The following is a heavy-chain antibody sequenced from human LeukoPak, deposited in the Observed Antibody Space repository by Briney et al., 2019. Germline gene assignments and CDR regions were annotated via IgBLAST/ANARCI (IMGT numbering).Heavy chain of an antibody. J-gene: IGHJ4*02. CDR2: IYYSGST. CDR1: GGSISSYY. D-gene: IGHD6-13*01. CDR3: ARLSSSWDSGYFDY. V-gene: IGHV4-59*01. Sequence: SETLSLTCTVSGGSISSYYWSWIRQPPGKGLEWIGYIYYSGSTNYNPSLKSRVTISVDTSKNQFSLKLSSVTAADTAVYYCARLSSSWDSGYFDYWGQGTLVTVSS.